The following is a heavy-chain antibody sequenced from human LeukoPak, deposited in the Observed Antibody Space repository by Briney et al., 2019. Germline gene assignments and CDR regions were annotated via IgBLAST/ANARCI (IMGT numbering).Heavy chain of an antibody. CDR1: GGTFSSYA. V-gene: IGHV1-69*01. Sequence: GASAKVSCKASGGTFSSYAISWVRQAPGQGLEWMGGIIPIFGTANYAQKFQGRVTITADESTSTAYMELSSLRSEDTAVYYCARDVDYSDAFDIWGQGTMVTVSS. D-gene: IGHD2-15*01. J-gene: IGHJ3*02. CDR3: ARDVDYSDAFDI. CDR2: IIPIFGTA.